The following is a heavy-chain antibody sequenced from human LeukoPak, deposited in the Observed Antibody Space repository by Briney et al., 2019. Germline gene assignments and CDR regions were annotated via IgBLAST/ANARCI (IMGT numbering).Heavy chain of an antibody. V-gene: IGHV3-30*04. CDR3: ANHGTGNSPNFDY. CDR2: ISYDGSNK. CDR1: GFTFSSYA. J-gene: IGHJ4*02. Sequence: GGSLRLSCAASGFTFSSYAMHWVRQAPGKGLEWVAVISYDGSNKYYVDSVKGRFTISRDNSKNTLYLQMHSLRAEDTAVYYCANHGTGNSPNFDYWGQGTLVTVSS. D-gene: IGHD2-8*02.